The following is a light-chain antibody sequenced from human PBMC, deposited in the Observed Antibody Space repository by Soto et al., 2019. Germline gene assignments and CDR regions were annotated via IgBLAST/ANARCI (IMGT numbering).Light chain of an antibody. Sequence: DIVMTQSPDSLAVSLGERTTINCRSSQSVFYSSNNKNFLAWYQQKPGQPPKLLLYWASTRESGVPDRFSGSGFGTDFTLTISSLQAEDVAVYYCQHYYSTPPTFGGGTKVEI. CDR3: QHYYSTPPT. CDR2: WAS. V-gene: IGKV4-1*01. J-gene: IGKJ4*01. CDR1: QSVFYSSNNKNF.